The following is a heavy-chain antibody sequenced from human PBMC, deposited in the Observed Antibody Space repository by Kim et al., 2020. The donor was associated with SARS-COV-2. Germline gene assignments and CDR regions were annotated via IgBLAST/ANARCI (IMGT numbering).Heavy chain of an antibody. D-gene: IGHD3-16*01. CDR2: TYYRSKWYY. CDR3: VRGPNLMGNWFNP. Sequence: SQTLSLTCAISGDSVSSTTSAWNWIRQSPSRGLECLGRTYYRSKWYYDYAVSVKSRITINPDTSKNQFSLQLNSVTPEDTVVYYCVRGPNLMGNWFNPWGQGTLVTVSS. J-gene: IGHJ5*02. CDR1: GDSVSSTTSA. V-gene: IGHV6-1*01.